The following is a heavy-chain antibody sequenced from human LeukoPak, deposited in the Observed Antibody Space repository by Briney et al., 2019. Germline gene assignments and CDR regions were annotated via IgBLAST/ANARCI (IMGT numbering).Heavy chain of an antibody. Sequence: ASVKVSCKASGGTFNSYAISWVRQAPGQGLEWMGWISGYNGKTIYAQKVQGRVSMATDTSTTTAYMELRSLRSDDTAVYYCARALHTGYDYWYFDYWGQGTLVTVSS. J-gene: IGHJ4*02. V-gene: IGHV1-18*01. D-gene: IGHD5-12*01. CDR1: GGTFNSYA. CDR2: ISGYNGKT. CDR3: ARALHTGYDYWYFDY.